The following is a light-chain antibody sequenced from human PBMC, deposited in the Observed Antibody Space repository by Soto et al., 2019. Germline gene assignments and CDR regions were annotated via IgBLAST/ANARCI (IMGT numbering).Light chain of an antibody. J-gene: IGLJ1*01. Sequence: QAVVTQPPSVSGAPGQRVTISCTGSSSNIGAGYDVHWYQQLPGTAPKLLIYGNSNRPSGVPDRFSGSKSGTSASLAITGLQAEYEADYYCQSYDSSLSSYVFGTGTKLTVL. CDR2: GNS. CDR1: SSNIGAGYD. CDR3: QSYDSSLSSYV. V-gene: IGLV1-40*01.